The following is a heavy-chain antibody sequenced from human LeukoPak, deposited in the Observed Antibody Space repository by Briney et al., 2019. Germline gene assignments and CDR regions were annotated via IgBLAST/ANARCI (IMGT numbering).Heavy chain of an antibody. D-gene: IGHD3-10*01. CDR2: INTNDGST. J-gene: IGHJ4*02. CDR1: GYTFTSYY. V-gene: IGHV1-46*01. Sequence: ASVKVSCKASGYTFTSYYMHWVRRAPGQGLAWMGRINTNDGSTNYAQKFQGRVTMTRDMSTSTVYMELSSLRSEDTAVYYCAREGYGSGTYLDYWGQGTLVTVSS. CDR3: AREGYGSGTYLDY.